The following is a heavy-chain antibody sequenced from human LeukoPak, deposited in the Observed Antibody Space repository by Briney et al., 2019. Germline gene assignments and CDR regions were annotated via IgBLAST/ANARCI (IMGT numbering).Heavy chain of an antibody. D-gene: IGHD4-23*01. CDR2: TYYRSKWYN. CDR3: ARVSTVVTPGGFDY. CDR1: GDSVSSNSAA. J-gene: IGHJ4*02. V-gene: IGHV6-1*01. Sequence: SQTLSLTCAISGDSVSSNSAAWNWIRQSPSRGLEWLGRTYYRSKWYNDYAVSVKSRITINPDTSKNQFSLQLNSVTPGDTAVYYCARVSTVVTPGGFDYWGQGTLVTVSS.